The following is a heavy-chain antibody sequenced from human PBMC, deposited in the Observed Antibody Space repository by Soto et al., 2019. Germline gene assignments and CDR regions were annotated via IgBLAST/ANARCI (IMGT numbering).Heavy chain of an antibody. CDR2: IYYTGST. CDR1: GGSISDYY. V-gene: IGHV4-59*01. CDR3: ARGRHWLDY. Sequence: SETLSLTCTVSGGSISDYYWSWIRQPPGKGLEWIGYIYYTGSTNYNPSLKSRVTISVDTSKNHFTLILSSVTAADTAVYYCARGRHWLDYWRPGFLVTVSS. J-gene: IGHJ4*02. D-gene: IGHD6-19*01.